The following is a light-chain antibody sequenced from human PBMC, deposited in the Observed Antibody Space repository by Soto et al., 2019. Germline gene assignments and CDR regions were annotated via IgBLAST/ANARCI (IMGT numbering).Light chain of an antibody. CDR3: SSYTSNEPLQV. CDR2: EVS. Sequence: QSVLTQPASVSGSPGQSITISCTGTSSDVGAYNYVSWYQQHPGKAPKLIISEVSNRPSGVSNRFSGSKSGNTASLTISGIQAEDEADYFCSSYTSNEPLQVFGGGTKVTVL. J-gene: IGLJ3*02. CDR1: SSDVGAYNY. V-gene: IGLV2-14*01.